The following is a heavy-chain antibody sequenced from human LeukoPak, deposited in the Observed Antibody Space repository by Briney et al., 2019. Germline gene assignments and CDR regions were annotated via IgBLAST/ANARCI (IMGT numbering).Heavy chain of an antibody. D-gene: IGHD3-22*01. CDR2: ISANGGST. J-gene: IGHJ6*03. CDR3: ARDPMSNGYYYYYMDV. Sequence: GGSLRLSCAASGFSFSSYAMHWVRQAPGKGLEYVSGISANGGSTYYANSVKGRFTISRDNSKNTLYLQMGSLRAEDMAVYYCARDPMSNGYYYYYMDVWGKGTTVTISS. CDR1: GFSFSSYA. V-gene: IGHV3-64*01.